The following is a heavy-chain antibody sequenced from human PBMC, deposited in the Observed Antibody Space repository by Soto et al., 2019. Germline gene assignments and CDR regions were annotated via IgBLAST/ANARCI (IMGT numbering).Heavy chain of an antibody. V-gene: IGHV3-30*18. J-gene: IGHJ4*02. CDR2: ISYDGSSK. Sequence: QVQLVESGGGVVQPGRSLRLSCAASGFTFSDYGMHWVRQAPGKGLEWLAVISYDGSSKYYADSVKGRFTISRDNSKNTLYLQMSSLRTEDTAVYSCAKDTSRVGSTRGPFDCWGQGTLDTVSS. D-gene: IGHD1-26*01. CDR1: GFTFSDYG. CDR3: AKDTSRVGSTRGPFDC.